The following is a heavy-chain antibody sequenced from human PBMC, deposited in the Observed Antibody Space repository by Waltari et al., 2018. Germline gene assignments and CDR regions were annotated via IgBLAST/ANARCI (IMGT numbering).Heavy chain of an antibody. J-gene: IGHJ4*02. CDR3: ASRGYSYVEFDY. CDR2: IYYSGST. V-gene: IGHV4-39*01. CDR1: GGSISSSSYY. Sequence: QLQLQESGPGLVKPSETLSLTCPVSGGSISSSSYYWGWLRQPPGKGLEWIGSIYYSGSTYYNPSLKSRVTISVDTSKNQFSLKLSSVTAADTAVYYCASRGYSYVEFDYWGQGTLVTVSS. D-gene: IGHD5-18*01.